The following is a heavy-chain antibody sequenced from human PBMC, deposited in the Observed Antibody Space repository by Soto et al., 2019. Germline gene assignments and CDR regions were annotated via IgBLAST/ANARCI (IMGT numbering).Heavy chain of an antibody. CDR3: ARRDTSGYYTFDY. V-gene: IGHV5-51*01. CDR1: GYSFTSYW. Sequence: GESLKISCNGSGYSFTSYWIGWVRQVPGKGLEWMGIIYPGDSDTRYSPSFQGQVTMSADKSISTAYLQWSSLKASDTAMYYCARRDTSGYYTFDYWGQGSLVTVSS. D-gene: IGHD3-22*01. J-gene: IGHJ4*02. CDR2: IYPGDSDT.